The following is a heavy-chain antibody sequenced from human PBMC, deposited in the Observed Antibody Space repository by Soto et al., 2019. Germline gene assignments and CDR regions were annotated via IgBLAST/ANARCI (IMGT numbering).Heavy chain of an antibody. CDR3: ARDRHYGMDV. V-gene: IGHV3-74*01. CDR1: GFTFTTSW. CDR2: INSDGSTT. Sequence: EVQLVESGGGLVQPGGSLRLSCAASGFTFTTSWMHWVRQAPEKGLVWVSHINSDGSTTTYADSVRGRFTISRDNAKNTLYLQMNSLRVEDTAGYYCARDRHYGMDVWGQGTTVIVSS. J-gene: IGHJ6*02.